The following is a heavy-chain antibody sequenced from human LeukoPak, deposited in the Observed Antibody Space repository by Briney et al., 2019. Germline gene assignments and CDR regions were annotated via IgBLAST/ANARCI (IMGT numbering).Heavy chain of an antibody. CDR3: ASIPYDNVWGSYRFFDY. CDR1: GFTFSSYV. CDR2: ISGSGVNT. D-gene: IGHD3-16*02. Sequence: HTGGSLRLSCAASGFTFSSYVMSWVRQAPGKGLEWVSAISGSGVNTYYADSVKVRFTISRDISKNTLYLQMNSLRAEDTALYYCASIPYDNVWGSYRFFDYWGQGTLVTVSS. J-gene: IGHJ4*02. V-gene: IGHV3-23*01.